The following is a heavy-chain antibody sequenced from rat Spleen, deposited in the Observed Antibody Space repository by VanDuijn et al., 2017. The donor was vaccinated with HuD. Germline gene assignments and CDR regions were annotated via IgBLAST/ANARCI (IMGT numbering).Heavy chain of an antibody. CDR1: GFSLTSFH. Sequence: QVQLKESGPGLVQPSQTLSLTCTVSGFSLTSFHVSWVRQPPGKSLVWMGTMWSGGNTVYNTPLKSRLSISRDISKSQVLLKMNSLQTEDTATYYCVRDRSSFDYWGQGVMVTVSS. D-gene: IGHD1-2*01. V-gene: IGHV2-15*01. CDR2: MWSGGNT. J-gene: IGHJ2*01. CDR3: VRDRSSFDY.